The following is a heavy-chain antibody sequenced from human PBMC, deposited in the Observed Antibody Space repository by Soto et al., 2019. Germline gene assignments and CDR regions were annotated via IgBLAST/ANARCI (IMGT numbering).Heavy chain of an antibody. CDR1: GFIFSNAW. D-gene: IGHD3-16*01. CDR3: TPVASLWGSYN. Sequence: EEQVVESGGGLVKPGGSLRLSCVGSGFIFSNAWMNWVRQAPGKGLEWVGRIRSQAVGETTDYAAPVTGRFTISRDDSKHMVFLQMNSLKTAETAVYYCTPVASLWGSYNWGQGTPVTVSS. J-gene: IGHJ4*02. CDR2: IRSQAVGETT. V-gene: IGHV3-15*07.